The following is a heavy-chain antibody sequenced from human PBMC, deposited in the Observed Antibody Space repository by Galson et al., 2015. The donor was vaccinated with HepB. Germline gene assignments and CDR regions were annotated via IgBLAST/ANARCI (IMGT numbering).Heavy chain of an antibody. CDR1: RGSISPYY. Sequence: SLTCTVSRGSISPYYWSWIRQPPGKGLEWIGYIYHNGNNNQNPSLKSRVTISVDMSKSQFSLKLSSVTAADTAIYYCARLLRYYYDSSSYYQGGYFDLWGRGALVTVSS. V-gene: IGHV4-59*08. CDR3: ARLLRYYYDSSSYYQGGYFDL. CDR2: IYHNGNN. D-gene: IGHD3-22*01. J-gene: IGHJ2*01.